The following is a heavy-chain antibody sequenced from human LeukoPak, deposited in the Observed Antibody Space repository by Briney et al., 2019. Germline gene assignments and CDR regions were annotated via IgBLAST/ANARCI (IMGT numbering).Heavy chain of an antibody. CDR3: AREEPITMVRGVMGGNWFDP. CDR2: IYYSGST. J-gene: IGHJ5*02. Sequence: VKPSETLSLTCTVSGGSISSYYWSWIRQPPGKGLEWIGYIYYSGSTNYNPSLKSRVTISVDTSKNQFSLELSSVTAADTAVYYCAREEPITMVRGVMGGNWFDPWGQGTLVTVSS. D-gene: IGHD3-10*01. CDR1: GGSISSYY. V-gene: IGHV4-59*01.